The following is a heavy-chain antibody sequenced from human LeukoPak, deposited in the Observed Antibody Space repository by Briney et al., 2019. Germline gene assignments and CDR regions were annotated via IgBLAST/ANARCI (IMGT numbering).Heavy chain of an antibody. V-gene: IGHV4-38-2*01. J-gene: IGHJ4*02. D-gene: IGHD3-10*01. CDR1: GYSITNGDY. Sequence: SETLSLTCVVSGYSITNGDYGGWIRQSPGKGLEWIASIYNSASTHYNPSLRSRLTILVDTSKNEFSLKMRSVAAADTAVYYCARNSTSGFFDYWGQGTLATVSS. CDR3: ARNSTSGFFDY. CDR2: IYNSAST.